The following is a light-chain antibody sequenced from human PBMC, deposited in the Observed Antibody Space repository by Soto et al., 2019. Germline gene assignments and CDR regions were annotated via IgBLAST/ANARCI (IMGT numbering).Light chain of an antibody. J-gene: IGKJ2*01. CDR2: KAS. CDR1: QSISDW. CDR3: QQYNSYPYT. Sequence: DIQVTQSPSTLSASVGDRVTITCRASQSISDWLAWYQQKPGKAPKLLISKASTLESGVPSGFTGSGSGTEFTLTISSLQPDDFATYYCQQYNSYPYTFGQGTKLEI. V-gene: IGKV1-5*03.